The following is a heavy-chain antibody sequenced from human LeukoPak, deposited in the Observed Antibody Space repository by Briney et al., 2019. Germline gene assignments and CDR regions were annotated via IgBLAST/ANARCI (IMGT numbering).Heavy chain of an antibody. CDR1: GFTVSTNY. Sequence: GGSLRLSCAASGFTVSTNYMSWVRQAPGKGLEWVSIIYNIGTTYYTDSVKGRFTISRDNSKNTLYLQMNSLRAEDTAVYYCARDGVVRAGTTTGIDYWGQGTLVTVSS. V-gene: IGHV3-53*01. J-gene: IGHJ4*02. D-gene: IGHD1-26*01. CDR2: IYNIGTT. CDR3: ARDGVVRAGTTTGIDY.